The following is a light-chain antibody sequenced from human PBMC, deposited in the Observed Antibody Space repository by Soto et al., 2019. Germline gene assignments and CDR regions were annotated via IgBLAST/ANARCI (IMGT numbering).Light chain of an antibody. CDR3: QQYNSYPWT. V-gene: IGKV1-5*03. CDR1: QSVSGW. CDR2: KAS. J-gene: IGKJ1*01. Sequence: DIQMTQSPSTLSASVGDTVTVTCRASQSVSGWLAWYQQKPGEAPKLLIYKASTLESGVPSNFSGSGSGTEFTLSISSLQPEDFATYYCQQYNSYPWTFGQGTKVDIK.